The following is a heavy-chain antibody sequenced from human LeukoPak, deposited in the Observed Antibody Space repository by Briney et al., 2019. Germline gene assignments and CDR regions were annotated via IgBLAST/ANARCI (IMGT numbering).Heavy chain of an antibody. CDR3: ARGITIFGVVPA. Sequence: SVKVSCKSSGGTFSSYTISWVRQAPGQGLEWMGRIIPILGIANYAQKFQGRVTITAHKSTSTSYMELSSLRSEDTAVYYCARGITIFGVVPAWGQGTLVTVSS. D-gene: IGHD3-3*01. J-gene: IGHJ5*02. CDR2: IIPILGIA. CDR1: GGTFSSYT. V-gene: IGHV1-69*02.